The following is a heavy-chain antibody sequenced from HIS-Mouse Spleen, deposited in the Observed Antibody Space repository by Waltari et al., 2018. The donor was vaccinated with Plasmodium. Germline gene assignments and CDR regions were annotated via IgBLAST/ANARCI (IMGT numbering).Heavy chain of an antibody. CDR1: GFSLSTSGMC. D-gene: IGHD7-27*01. CDR3: ARTLNWGSGFDY. CDR2: IDWDDDR. Sequence: QVTLRESGPALVKPTQTLTLTCTFSGFSLSTSGMCVSWIRRPPGKALEWLALIDWDDDRYYSTSMKTRLTISKDTSKNQVVLTMTNMDPVDTATYYCARTLNWGSGFDYWGQGTLVTVSS. J-gene: IGHJ4*02. V-gene: IGHV2-70*01.